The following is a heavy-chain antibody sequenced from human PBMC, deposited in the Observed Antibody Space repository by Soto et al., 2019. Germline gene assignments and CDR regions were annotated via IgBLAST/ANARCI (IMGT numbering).Heavy chain of an antibody. V-gene: IGHV3-30-3*01. CDR3: ARNSDHRLVRGWLDP. D-gene: IGHD3-10*01. CDR1: GLSFSSSA. J-gene: IGHJ5*02. Sequence: QGQLLESGGGVVQPGRSLRLSCAASGLSFSSSAMHWVRQAPGKGLEWVAMISHDGSHEYYGDSVKGRFSVSRDNSHNLLHLQETRRSVATTAVYFCARNSDHRLVRGWLDPWGQGTLVTVSS. CDR2: ISHDGSHE.